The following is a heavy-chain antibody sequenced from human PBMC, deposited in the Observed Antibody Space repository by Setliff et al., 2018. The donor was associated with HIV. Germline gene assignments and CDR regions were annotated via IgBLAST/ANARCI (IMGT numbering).Heavy chain of an antibody. Sequence: SETLSLTCTVSGDSISSGGYYWSWIRQHPRKGLEWIGYIYYSGSTFYNPSLKSRVTISVDTSKNQFSLKLSSVTAADTAVYYCERGIGYCSTTSCQSYFDYWGQGTLVTVSS. CDR3: ERGIGYCSTTSCQSYFDY. V-gene: IGHV4-31*03. CDR1: GDSISSGGYY. D-gene: IGHD2-2*01. J-gene: IGHJ4*02. CDR2: IYYSGST.